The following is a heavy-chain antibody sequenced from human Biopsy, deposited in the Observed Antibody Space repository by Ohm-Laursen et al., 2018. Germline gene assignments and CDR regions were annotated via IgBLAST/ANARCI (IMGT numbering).Heavy chain of an antibody. J-gene: IGHJ5*02. CDR3: TRGGYYYDSLAYYYWFDP. CDR2: INAKTGDT. V-gene: IGHV1-2*02. Sequence: GASVKVSCKASGYTFTGYHVHWVRQAPGQGLEWMGWINAKTGDTNYAQKFQGRVTMTRDTSISTAHVDLSSLRSDDTAVYYWTRGGYYYDSLAYYYWFDPWGQGTLVTVSS. CDR1: GYTFTGYH. D-gene: IGHD3-22*01.